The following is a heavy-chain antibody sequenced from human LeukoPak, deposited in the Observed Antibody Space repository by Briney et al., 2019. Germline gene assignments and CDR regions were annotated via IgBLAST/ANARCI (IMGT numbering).Heavy chain of an antibody. Sequence: GGSLRLSFSASGFTFSSYAMYWVRQPPGKGLEWVANIKADGSEKYYVDSVKGRFTISRDDAKRTVDLQMDNLRAEDTAIYYSAYTNNYEYWGQGALVTVSS. CDR1: GFTFSSYA. CDR3: AYTNNYEY. J-gene: IGHJ4*02. V-gene: IGHV3-7*05. CDR2: IKADGSEK. D-gene: IGHD4-11*01.